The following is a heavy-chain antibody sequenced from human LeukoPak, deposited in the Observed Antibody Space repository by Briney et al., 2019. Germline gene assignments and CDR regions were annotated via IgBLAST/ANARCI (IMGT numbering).Heavy chain of an antibody. Sequence: PGGSLRLSCAASGFTFSSYSMTWVRQAPGKGLEWVSSISSSSSYIYYADSVKGRFTISRDNAKNSLYLQMNSLRAEDTAVYYCARDRGKMTTVTTGRNDWGQGTLVTVSS. V-gene: IGHV3-21*01. CDR2: ISSSSSYI. J-gene: IGHJ4*02. CDR3: ARDRGKMTTVTTGRND. D-gene: IGHD4-17*01. CDR1: GFTFSSYS.